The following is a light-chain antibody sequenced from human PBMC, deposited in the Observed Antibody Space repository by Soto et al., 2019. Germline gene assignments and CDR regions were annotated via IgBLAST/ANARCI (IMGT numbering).Light chain of an antibody. CDR1: QSVSNY. V-gene: IGKV3-11*01. J-gene: IGKJ2*01. CDR3: QQRSNWPPRYT. CDR2: DAS. Sequence: EVVLTQSPATLSLSPGERATLSCRASQSVSNYLVWYQQKPGQAPRLLIYDASNRATGIPARFSGSGSGTDFTLTISSLEPEDFAVYYCQQRSNWPPRYTFGQGTKLEIK.